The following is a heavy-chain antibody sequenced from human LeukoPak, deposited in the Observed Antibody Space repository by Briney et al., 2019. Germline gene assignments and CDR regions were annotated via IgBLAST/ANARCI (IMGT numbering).Heavy chain of an antibody. D-gene: IGHD6-19*01. CDR3: ARSIAVGVFMDV. CDR1: GFTFSTYG. Sequence: GGSLRLSCAASGFTFSTYGMHWVRQAPGKGLEWVAFIRYDGSNKYYADSVKGRFTISRDNSKNTLYLQMNSLRAEDTAVYYCARSIAVGVFMDVWGQGTTVTVSS. CDR2: IRYDGSNK. J-gene: IGHJ6*02. V-gene: IGHV3-30*02.